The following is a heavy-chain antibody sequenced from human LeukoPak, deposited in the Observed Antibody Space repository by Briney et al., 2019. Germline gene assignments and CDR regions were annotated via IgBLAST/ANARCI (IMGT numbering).Heavy chain of an antibody. CDR2: INHSGST. CDR1: GGSFSVYY. Sequence: SETLSLTCAVYGGSFSVYYWSWIRQPPGKGLEWIGEINHSGSTNYNPSLKSRVTISVDTSKNQFSLKLSSVTAADTAVYFCARGFRGDNFDYWGQGTLVTVSS. CDR3: ARGFRGDNFDY. V-gene: IGHV4-34*01. D-gene: IGHD7-27*01. J-gene: IGHJ4*02.